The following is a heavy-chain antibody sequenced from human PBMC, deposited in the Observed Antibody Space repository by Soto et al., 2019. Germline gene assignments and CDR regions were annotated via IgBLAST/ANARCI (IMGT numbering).Heavy chain of an antibody. CDR2: IYHSGST. Sequence: SETLSLTCAVSGGSISSSNWWSWVRQPPGKGLEWIGEIYHSGSTNYNPSLKSRVTISVDKSKNQFSLKLSSVTAADTAVYYCARKTRRVVMIYGMDVWGQGTTVTVSS. CDR3: ARKTRRVVMIYGMDV. J-gene: IGHJ6*02. V-gene: IGHV4-4*02. CDR1: GGSISSSNW. D-gene: IGHD3-3*01.